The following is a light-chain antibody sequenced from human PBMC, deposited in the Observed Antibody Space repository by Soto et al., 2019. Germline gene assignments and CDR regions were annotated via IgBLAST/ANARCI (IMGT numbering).Light chain of an antibody. V-gene: IGLV3-25*03. J-gene: IGLJ7*01. CDR1: ALPKQY. CDR2: KDS. CDR3: QSADSSGTHAA. Sequence: SYELTQPPSVSVSPGQTARITCSGDALPKQYAYWYQQKPGQAPVLVIYKDSERPSGIPERFSGSSSGTTVTLTISGVQAEDEADYYCQSADSSGTHAAFGGGTQLTVL.